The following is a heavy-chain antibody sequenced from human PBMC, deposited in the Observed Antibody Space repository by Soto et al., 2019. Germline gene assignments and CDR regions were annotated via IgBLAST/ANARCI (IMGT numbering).Heavy chain of an antibody. Sequence: QAQLVQSGTEVKKPGASVKVSCKASGYSFDTYSITWVRQAPGQGLEWLGWISAYTGDTDSARILQGRFSITTDTSTSTAYMELRGLRFDDTAVYYCARDRWVGESKYFDHWGQGTLVAVSS. D-gene: IGHD3-10*01. CDR2: ISAYTGDT. CDR1: GYSFDTYS. J-gene: IGHJ4*02. CDR3: ARDRWVGESKYFDH. V-gene: IGHV1-18*01.